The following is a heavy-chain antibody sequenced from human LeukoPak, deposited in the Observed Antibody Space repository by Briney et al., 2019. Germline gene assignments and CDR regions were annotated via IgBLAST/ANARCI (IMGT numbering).Heavy chain of an antibody. CDR2: ISCDGSSK. CDR3: ARVATGTLGY. CDR1: GFTFSSYA. J-gene: IGHJ4*02. D-gene: IGHD1-1*01. V-gene: IGHV3-30*01. Sequence: GGSLRLSCAASGFTFSSYAMRWVRQAPGKGLEWVAVISCDGSSKYYADSVKGRFTISRDNSKNTLYLQMNSLRAEDTAVYYCARVATGTLGYWGQGTLVTVCS.